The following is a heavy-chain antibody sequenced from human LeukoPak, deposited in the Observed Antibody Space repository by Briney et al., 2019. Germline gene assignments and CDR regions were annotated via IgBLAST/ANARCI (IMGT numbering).Heavy chain of an antibody. CDR2: ISSSSSTI. Sequence: GGSLRLSCAASGFTFSSYSMNWVRQAPGKGLEWVSYISSSSSTIYYADSVKGRFTISRDNAKNSLYLQMNSLRAEDTAVYYCARDRESRKDAFDIWGQGTMVTVSS. CDR3: ARDRESRKDAFDI. CDR1: GFTFSSYS. J-gene: IGHJ3*02. V-gene: IGHV3-48*04.